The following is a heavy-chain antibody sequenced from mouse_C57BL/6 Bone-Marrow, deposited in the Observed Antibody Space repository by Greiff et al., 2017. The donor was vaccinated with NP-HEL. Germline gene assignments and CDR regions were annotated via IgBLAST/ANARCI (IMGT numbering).Heavy chain of an antibody. CDR3: ANYDYPWFAY. D-gene: IGHD2-4*01. CDR1: GYTFTSYT. Sequence: QVHVKQSGAELARPGASVKMSCKASGYTFTSYTMHWVKQRPGQGLEWIGYINPSSGYTKYNQKFKDKATLTADKSSSTAYMQLSSLTSEDSAVYYCANYDYPWFAYWGQGTLVTVAA. V-gene: IGHV1-4*01. J-gene: IGHJ3*01. CDR2: INPSSGYT.